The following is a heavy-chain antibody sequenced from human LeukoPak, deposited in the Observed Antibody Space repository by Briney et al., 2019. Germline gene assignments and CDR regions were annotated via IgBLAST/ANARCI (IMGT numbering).Heavy chain of an antibody. V-gene: IGHV4-61*02. CDR2: IYTSGST. J-gene: IGHJ4*02. Sequence: SETLSLTCTVSGDSISSDDYYWSWIRQPAGKGLEWIGRIYTSGSTNYNPSLKSRVTMSVDTSKNQFSLKLSSVTAADTAVYYCARGSYYYDSSGYELWDYWGQGTLVTVSS. D-gene: IGHD3-22*01. CDR3: ARGSYYYDSSGYELWDY. CDR1: GDSISSDDYY.